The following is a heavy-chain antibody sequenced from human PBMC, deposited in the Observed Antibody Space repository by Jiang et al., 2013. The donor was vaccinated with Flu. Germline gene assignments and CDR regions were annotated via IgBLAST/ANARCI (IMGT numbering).Heavy chain of an antibody. CDR3: ARGTGTYWYFDL. CDR1: GGTFSSYA. V-gene: IGHV1-69*04. CDR2: IIPILGIA. D-gene: IGHD3/OR15-3a*01. J-gene: IGHJ2*01. Sequence: SSVKVSCKASGGTFSSYAISWVRQAPGQGLEWMGRIIPILGIANYAQKFQGRVTITADKSTSTAYMELSSLRSEDTAVYYCARGTGTYWYFDLWGRGTLVTVSS.